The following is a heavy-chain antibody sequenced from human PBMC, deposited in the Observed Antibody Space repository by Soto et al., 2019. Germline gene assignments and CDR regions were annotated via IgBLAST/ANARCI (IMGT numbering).Heavy chain of an antibody. CDR1: GLSLRTTGVG. CDR2: LYWDDDQ. Sequence: QVTLKESGPTLVKPTQTLTLTCTGSGLSLRTTGVGVGWVRQPPGKALEWLALLYWDDDQRYSPSRRSRLTIAKDISEEQVVLTMTNMDTVDTATYYCVQSRCGGDCLEIYSSHAYNGLDVWGQGTTVTVSS. D-gene: IGHD2-21*02. CDR3: VQSRCGGDCLEIYSSHAYNGLDV. J-gene: IGHJ6*02. V-gene: IGHV2-5*02.